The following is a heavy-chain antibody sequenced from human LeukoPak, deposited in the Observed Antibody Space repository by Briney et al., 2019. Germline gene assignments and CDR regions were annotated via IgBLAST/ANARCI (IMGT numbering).Heavy chain of an antibody. CDR3: ARVQDSSGWPDAFDI. Sequence: ASVKVSCKASGYTFTSYAMHWVRQAPGQRLEWMGWINAGNGNTKYSQKFQGRVTITRDTSASTAYMELSSLRSEDTAVYYCARVQDSSGWPDAFDIWGQGTMVTVSS. J-gene: IGHJ3*02. V-gene: IGHV1-3*01. CDR1: GYTFTSYA. CDR2: INAGNGNT. D-gene: IGHD6-19*01.